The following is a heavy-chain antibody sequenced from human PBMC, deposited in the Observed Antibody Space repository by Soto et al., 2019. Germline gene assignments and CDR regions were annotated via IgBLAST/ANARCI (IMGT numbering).Heavy chain of an antibody. D-gene: IGHD1-26*01. J-gene: IGHJ4*02. Sequence: QVQLQESGPGLVEPSQTLSLTCTVSGVSVSSNYYSWSWIRQPPGRDLEWIGHIYNGGSTYSNPSLNSRVTVSLDTSKNQFSLNLNSVTAADTAVYYCARGPSGDKVDYWGQGTLVTVSS. CDR1: GVSVSSNYYS. CDR3: ARGPSGDKVDY. CDR2: IYNGGST. V-gene: IGHV4-30-4*01.